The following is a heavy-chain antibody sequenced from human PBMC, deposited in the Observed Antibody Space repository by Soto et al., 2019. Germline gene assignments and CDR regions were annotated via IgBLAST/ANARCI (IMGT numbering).Heavy chain of an antibody. D-gene: IGHD3-10*01. CDR2: INHSGST. CDR3: ARGRDTMVRGAFDY. Sequence: QVQLQQWGAGLLKPSETLSLTCAVYGGSFSGYYWSWIRQPPGQGREWIGEINHSGSTNYNPSLKGRVTISVDTSKNQCSLKRSSVTAADTAVYYCARGRDTMVRGAFDYWGQGTLVTVSS. J-gene: IGHJ4*02. V-gene: IGHV4-34*01. CDR1: GGSFSGYY.